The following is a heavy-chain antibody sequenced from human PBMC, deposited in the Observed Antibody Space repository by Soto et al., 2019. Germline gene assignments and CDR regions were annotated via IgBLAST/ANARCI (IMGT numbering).Heavy chain of an antibody. CDR3: ARSFTGYCSSTSCPIYYYYGMDV. J-gene: IGHJ6*02. D-gene: IGHD2-2*01. CDR2: TYYRSKWYN. V-gene: IGHV6-1*01. CDR1: GDSVSSNSAA. Sequence: SQTLSLTCAISGDSVSSNSAAWNWIRQSPSRGLEWLGRTYYRSKWYNDYAVSVKSRITINPDTSKNQFSLQLNSVTPEDTAVYYCARSFTGYCSSTSCPIYYYYGMDVRGQGTTVTVSS.